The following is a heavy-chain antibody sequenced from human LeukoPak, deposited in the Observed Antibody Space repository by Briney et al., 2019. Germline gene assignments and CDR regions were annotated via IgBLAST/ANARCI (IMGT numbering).Heavy chain of an antibody. D-gene: IGHD2-8*01. CDR1: GYTFTGHY. V-gene: IGHV1-2*02. J-gene: IGHJ6*03. CDR2: INPHSGGT. CDR3: ARGGLRVMVYRLYYMDV. Sequence: ASVKVSCKASGYTFTGHYMHWVRQAPGQGLEWMGWINPHSGGTNYAQNFEGRVTMSRDTSISTAYMELSRLRSDDTAVYYCARGGLRVMVYRLYYMDVWGKGTTVTVSS.